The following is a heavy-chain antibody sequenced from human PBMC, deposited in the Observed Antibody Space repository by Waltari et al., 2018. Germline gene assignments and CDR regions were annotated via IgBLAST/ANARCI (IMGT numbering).Heavy chain of an antibody. J-gene: IGHJ4*02. D-gene: IGHD6-13*01. CDR2: ISSSSSYI. V-gene: IGHV3-21*04. CDR3: ARDLLWDSSSLRG. Sequence: EVQLVESGGGLVKPGGSLRLSCAASGFTFSSYSMNWVRQAPGKGLEWVSSISSSSSYIYYADSVKGRFTISRDNAKNSLYLQMNSLRAEDTAVYYCARDLLWDSSSLRGWGQGTLVTVSS. CDR1: GFTFSSYS.